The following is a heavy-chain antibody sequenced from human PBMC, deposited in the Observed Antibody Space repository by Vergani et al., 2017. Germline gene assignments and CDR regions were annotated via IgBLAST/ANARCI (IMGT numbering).Heavy chain of an antibody. V-gene: IGHV5-51*01. D-gene: IGHD6-19*01. CDR1: GYRFTSYW. Sequence: EVQLVQSGAEVKKPGESLKISCKGSGYRFTSYWIGWVRQMPGKGLEWMGIIYPDDSDIRYSPSFQGQVTISADKSISTAYLQWGSLKASDTAIYYCARQTWGVAGFTFDYWGQGTLVKVSS. CDR3: ARQTWGVAGFTFDY. CDR2: IYPDDSDI. J-gene: IGHJ4*02.